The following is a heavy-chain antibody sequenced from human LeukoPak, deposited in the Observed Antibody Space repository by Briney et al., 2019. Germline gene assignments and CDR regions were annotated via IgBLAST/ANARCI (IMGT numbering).Heavy chain of an antibody. V-gene: IGHV3-7*04. CDR2: IKQDGSEK. D-gene: IGHD3-22*01. CDR3: AGGGYDSSGYRDY. Sequence: GGSLRLSCAASGFTFSSYWMSWVRQAPGKGLEWVANIKQDGSEKYYVDSVKGRFTISSDNAKNSLYMQMNSLRAEDTAVYYCAGGGYDSSGYRDYWGQGTLVTVSS. J-gene: IGHJ4*02. CDR1: GFTFSSYW.